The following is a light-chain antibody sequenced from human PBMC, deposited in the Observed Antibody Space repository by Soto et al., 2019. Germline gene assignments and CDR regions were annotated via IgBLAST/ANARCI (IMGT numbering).Light chain of an antibody. CDR2: DVS. J-gene: IGLJ2*01. CDR3: SADTISSTVV. CDR1: SSDVGGYNY. Sequence: QSALTQPASVSGSPGQSITISCTGTSSDVGGYNYVSWYQQHPGKAPKLMIYDVSNRPSGVSNRFSGARSGNTASLTISGLQAEDAADYDCSADTISSTVVFGGGTKVTVL. V-gene: IGLV2-14*01.